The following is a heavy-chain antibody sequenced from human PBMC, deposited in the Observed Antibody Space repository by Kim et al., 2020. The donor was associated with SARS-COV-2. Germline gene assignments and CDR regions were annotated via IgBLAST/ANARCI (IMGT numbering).Heavy chain of an antibody. CDR2: IYYSGST. V-gene: IGHV4-59*01. Sequence: SETLSLTCTVSGGSISSYYWSWIRQPPGKGLEWIGYIYYSGSTNYNPSLKSRVTISVDTSKNQFSLKLSSVTAADTAVYYCARDAGTYYYGSGSYGYWYFDLWGRGTLVAVSS. CDR3: ARDAGTYYYGSGSYGYWYFDL. J-gene: IGHJ2*01. CDR1: GGSISSYY. D-gene: IGHD3-10*01.